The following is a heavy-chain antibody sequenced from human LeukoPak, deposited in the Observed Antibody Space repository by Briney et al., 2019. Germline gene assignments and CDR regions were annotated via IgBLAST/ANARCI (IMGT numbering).Heavy chain of an antibody. CDR2: ISSSSSYI. V-gene: IGHV3-21*01. D-gene: IGHD3-10*01. CDR1: GFTFSSYS. CDR3: ARDSYRGFGELLLFDY. Sequence: GGSLRLSRAASGFTFSSYSMNWVRQAPGKGLEWVSSISSSSSYIYYADSVKGRFTISRDNAKNSLYLQMNSLRAEDTAVYYCARDSYRGFGELLLFDYWGQGTLVTVSS. J-gene: IGHJ4*02.